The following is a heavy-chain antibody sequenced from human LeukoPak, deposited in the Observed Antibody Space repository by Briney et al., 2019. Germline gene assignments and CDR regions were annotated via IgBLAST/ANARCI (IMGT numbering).Heavy chain of an antibody. Sequence: GGSLRLSWSASGYNFSSLWMSWVRQAPGRGPEWVANINQDGGTTFHVASVKGRFTISRDNAKNSLSLQMSSLRAEDTAVYHCTKDRQGPNQYHMDVWGKGTTVTVSS. CDR1: GYNFSSLW. CDR2: INQDGGTT. CDR3: TKDRQGPNQYHMDV. J-gene: IGHJ6*03. V-gene: IGHV3-7*01.